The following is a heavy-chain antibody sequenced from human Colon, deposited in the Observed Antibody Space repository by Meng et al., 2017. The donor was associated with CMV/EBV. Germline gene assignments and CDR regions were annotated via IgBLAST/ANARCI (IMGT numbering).Heavy chain of an antibody. D-gene: IGHD4-17*01. Sequence: SETLSLTCSVSGDSISNTDYYWGWIRQSPGKGLEWIGSINHGGTAFYNPSLKSPVTISVDTSKKQFSLKVMSVTAADTAVYYCAREGVTVTTPFEYWGQGTLVTVSS. V-gene: IGHV4-39*07. CDR1: GDSISNTDYY. CDR3: AREGVTVTTPFEY. J-gene: IGHJ4*02. CDR2: INHGGTA.